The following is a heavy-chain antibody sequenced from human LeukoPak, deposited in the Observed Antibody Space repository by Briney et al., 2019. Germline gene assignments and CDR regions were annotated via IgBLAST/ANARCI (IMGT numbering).Heavy chain of an antibody. J-gene: IGHJ6*02. D-gene: IGHD1-1*01. CDR3: ARPHPSTPPTSMDV. CDR2: ISYDGSNK. V-gene: IGHV3-30*04. CDR1: GFTFSSYA. Sequence: GRSLRLSCAASGFTFSSYAMHWVRQAPGKGLEWGAVISYDGSNKYYADSVKGRFTISRDNSKNTLYLQMNSLRAEDTAVYYCARPHPSTPPTSMDVWGQGTTVTVSS.